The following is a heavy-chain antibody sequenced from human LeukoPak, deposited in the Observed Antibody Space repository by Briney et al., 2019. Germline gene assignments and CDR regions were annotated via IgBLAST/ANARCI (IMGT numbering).Heavy chain of an antibody. CDR1: GGSFSDYNYY. J-gene: IGHJ4*02. CDR3: ARGEVVGTSFDY. Sequence: SQTLSLTCTVSGGSFSDYNYYWNWIRQPPGKGLEWIGSVHYNGNTYYNPSLKSRIIISLDKSKSQFSLKLTSVTVADTAVYYCARGEVVGTSFDYWGQGTPVTVSS. D-gene: IGHD1-26*01. CDR2: VHYNGNT. V-gene: IGHV4-30-4*01.